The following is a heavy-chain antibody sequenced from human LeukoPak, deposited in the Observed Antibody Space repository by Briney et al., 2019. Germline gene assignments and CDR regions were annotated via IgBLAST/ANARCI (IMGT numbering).Heavy chain of an antibody. V-gene: IGHV4-30-4*08. Sequence: PSQTLSLTCTVSGGSISSGDCYWSWIRQPPGKGLEWIGYIYYSGSTYYNPSLKSRVTISVDTSKNQFSLKLSSVTAADTAVYYCARDRGGARFDPWGQGTLVTVSS. CDR1: GGSISSGDCY. D-gene: IGHD3-10*01. CDR3: ARDRGGARFDP. CDR2: IYYSGST. J-gene: IGHJ5*02.